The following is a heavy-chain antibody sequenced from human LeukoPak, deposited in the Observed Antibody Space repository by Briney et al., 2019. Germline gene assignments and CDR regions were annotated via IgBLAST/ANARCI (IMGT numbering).Heavy chain of an antibody. J-gene: IGHJ5*02. D-gene: IGHD3-10*01. Sequence: ASVKVSCKASGYTFTGYYMHWVRQAPGQGLEWMGWINPNSGGTNYAQKFQGRVTMTRDTSISTAYMELSRPRSDDTAVYYCAREGPPYYGSGSYNWFDPWGQGTLVTVSS. CDR3: AREGPPYYGSGSYNWFDP. CDR2: INPNSGGT. V-gene: IGHV1-2*02. CDR1: GYTFTGYY.